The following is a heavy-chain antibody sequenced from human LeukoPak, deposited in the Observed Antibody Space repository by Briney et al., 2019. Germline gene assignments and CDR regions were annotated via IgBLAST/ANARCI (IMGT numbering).Heavy chain of an antibody. CDR2: INHSGYT. D-gene: IGHD4-17*01. CDR1: GVSFNDYY. CDR3: TRMTTGHDY. Sequence: SETLSLTCAVSGVSFNDYYWSWARQTPGKELEWIGEINHSGYTNDSPSLKSRVTLSIDTSRKQFSLNVRSVTVADTGIYYCTRMTTGHDYWGQGTLVTVSS. J-gene: IGHJ4*02. V-gene: IGHV4-34*01.